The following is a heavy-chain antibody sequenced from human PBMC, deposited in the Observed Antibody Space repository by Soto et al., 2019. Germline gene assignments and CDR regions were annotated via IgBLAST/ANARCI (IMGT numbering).Heavy chain of an antibody. CDR1: GGSISSYY. V-gene: IGHV4-59*08. CDR2: IYYSGST. J-gene: IGHJ4*02. D-gene: IGHD6-13*01. CDR3: ARGGVGYSSSWYSPFDY. Sequence: QVQLQESGPGLVKPSETLSLTCTVSGGSISSYYWSWIRQPPGKGLEWIGYIYYSGSTNYNPSLKSRVTISVDTSKNQFSLKLSSVTAADTAVYYCARGGVGYSSSWYSPFDYWGQGTLVTVSS.